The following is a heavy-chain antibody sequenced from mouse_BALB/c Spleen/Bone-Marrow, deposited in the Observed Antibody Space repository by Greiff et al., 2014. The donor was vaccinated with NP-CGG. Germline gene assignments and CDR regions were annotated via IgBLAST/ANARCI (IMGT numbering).Heavy chain of an antibody. Sequence: EVQVVESGAELVKPGASVKLSCTASGFNIKDTYMHWVKQRPEQGLEWIGRIDPANGNTKYDPKFQGKATITADTSSNTAYLQLSSLTSEDTAVYYCARDSPYAMDYWGQGTSVTVSS. J-gene: IGHJ4*01. CDR1: GFNIKDTY. V-gene: IGHV14-3*02. CDR3: ARDSPYAMDY. CDR2: IDPANGNT.